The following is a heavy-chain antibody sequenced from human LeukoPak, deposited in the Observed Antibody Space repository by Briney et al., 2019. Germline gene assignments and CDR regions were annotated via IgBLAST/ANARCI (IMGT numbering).Heavy chain of an antibody. Sequence: GGSLRLSCIASGFVFSRDNMNWVRRAPGKGLEWVAHISEAIYYADSVQGRFTISRDNAKNSLYLQMSNLRAEYTAMYYCVREVGRPKTFYFDSWGRGTPVTVSS. J-gene: IGHJ4*02. D-gene: IGHD3-16*01. V-gene: IGHV3-48*04. CDR3: VREVGRPKTFYFDS. CDR2: ISEAI. CDR1: GFVFSRDN.